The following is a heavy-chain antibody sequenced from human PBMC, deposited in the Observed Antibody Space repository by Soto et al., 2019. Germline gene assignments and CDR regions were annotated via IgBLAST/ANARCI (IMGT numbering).Heavy chain of an antibody. CDR3: ARDPLRIYYRYGMNV. V-gene: IGHV1-18*04. J-gene: IGHJ6*02. D-gene: IGHD3-3*01. CDR2: TNANNGDT. CDR1: GNTFTSNG. Sequence: ASVKVSCKTSGNTFTSNGFTWVRQAPGQGLEWMAWTNANNGDTNYAQKIQGRVTLTTDTSTSTAYMELKSLRSDDTAVYYCARDPLRIYYRYGMNVWGQGTTVTVSS.